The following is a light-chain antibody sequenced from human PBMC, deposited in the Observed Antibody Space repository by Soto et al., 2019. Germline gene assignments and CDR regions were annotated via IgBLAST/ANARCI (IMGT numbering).Light chain of an antibody. CDR2: DAS. Sequence: TQSPGTLSLSPGERATLSCRASQSVTIGYLAWFQQKPGQAPRLLIYDASNRATGIPARFSGSGSETDFTLTISSLQSEDFALYYCQQYNKWPLITFGQGTRLEIK. J-gene: IGKJ5*01. V-gene: IGKV3D-15*01. CDR3: QQYNKWPLIT. CDR1: QSVTIGY.